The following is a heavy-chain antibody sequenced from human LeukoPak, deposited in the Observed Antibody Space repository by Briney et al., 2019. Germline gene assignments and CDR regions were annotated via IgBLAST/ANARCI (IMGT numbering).Heavy chain of an antibody. D-gene: IGHD1-26*01. CDR2: IGVFNGNR. J-gene: IGHJ4*02. CDR3: GRDWDWHVQF. V-gene: IGHV1-18*01. CDR1: GYTFSRYG. Sequence: GASVKVSCKTSGYTFSRYGFSWVRQAPGQGLEWIGWIGVFNGNRNYAKSVQGRITLTADTSTNTTYMELRSLTSDDTAVYFCGRDWDWHVQFWGQGTRITVSS.